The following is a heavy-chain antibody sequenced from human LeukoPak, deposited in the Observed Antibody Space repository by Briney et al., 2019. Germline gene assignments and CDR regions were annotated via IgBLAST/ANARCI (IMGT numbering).Heavy chain of an antibody. CDR3: ARGVVRSYMDV. Sequence: PSETLSLTCTVSGGSISSSSYYWGWIRQPPGKGLEWIGSIYYSGSTYYNPSLKSRVTISVDTSKNQFSLKLSSVTAADTAVYYCARGVVRSYMDVWGKGTTVTVSS. V-gene: IGHV4-39*07. CDR1: GGSISSSSYY. J-gene: IGHJ6*03. D-gene: IGHD2-21*01. CDR2: IYYSGST.